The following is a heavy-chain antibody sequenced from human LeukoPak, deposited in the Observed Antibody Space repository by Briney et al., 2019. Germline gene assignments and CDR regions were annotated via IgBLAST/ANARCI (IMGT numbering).Heavy chain of an antibody. CDR1: GFTFSSYD. CDR3: ARDTGGGAFDI. Sequence: GGSLRLSCAASGFTFSSYDVHWVRQATGKGLEWVSAIGTAGDTYYPGSVKGRFTISRENAKNSLYLQMNSLRAGDTAVYYCARDTGGGAFDIWGQGTMVTVSS. J-gene: IGHJ3*02. V-gene: IGHV3-13*01. CDR2: IGTAGDT. D-gene: IGHD2-8*02.